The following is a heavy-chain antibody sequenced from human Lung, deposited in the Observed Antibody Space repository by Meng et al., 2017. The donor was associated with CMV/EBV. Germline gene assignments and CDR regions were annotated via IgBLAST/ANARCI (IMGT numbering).Heavy chain of an antibody. CDR1: GGSFSGYD. CDR3: ARGSTSVTMIVVVITAASLAYDS. J-gene: IGHJ4*02. CDR2: INHRGST. D-gene: IGHD3-22*01. Sequence: SETLSLXXAVYGGSFSGYDWSWIRQSPGKGLGWNGEINHRGSTNYNPSLKSRLTISVDTSKNQFSLKLNSVTAADTAVYYCARGSTSVTMIVVVITAASLAYDSWGQGXLVTVSS. V-gene: IGHV4-34*01.